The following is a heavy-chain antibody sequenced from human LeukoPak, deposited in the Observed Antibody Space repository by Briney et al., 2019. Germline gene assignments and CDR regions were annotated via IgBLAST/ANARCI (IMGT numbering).Heavy chain of an antibody. V-gene: IGHV3-48*03. D-gene: IGHD3-10*02. CDR2: ISSSGSTI. J-gene: IGHJ6*04. CDR3: AELGITMIGGV. CDR1: GFSFINFG. Sequence: GALRLSRAASGFSFINFGMSWVRQAPGKGLEWVSYISSSGSTIYYADSVKGRFTISRDNAKNSLYLQMNSLRAEDTAVYYCAELGITMIGGVWGKGTTVTISS.